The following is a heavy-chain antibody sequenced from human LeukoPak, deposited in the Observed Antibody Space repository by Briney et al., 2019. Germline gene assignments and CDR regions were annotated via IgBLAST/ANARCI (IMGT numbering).Heavy chain of an antibody. J-gene: IGHJ3*02. CDR2: IYYSGST. D-gene: IGHD6-6*01. CDR3: ARQILAAQTDAFDI. V-gene: IGHV4-59*08. Sequence: SETLSLTCTVSGGSISSYYWSWIRQPPGKGLEWIGYIYYSGSTDYNPSLKSRVTISVDTSKNQFSLKLSSVTAADTAVYYCARQILAAQTDAFDIWGQGTMVTVSS. CDR1: GGSISSYY.